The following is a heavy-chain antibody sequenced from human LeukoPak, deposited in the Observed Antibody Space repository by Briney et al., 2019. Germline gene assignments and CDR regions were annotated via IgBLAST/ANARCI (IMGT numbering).Heavy chain of an antibody. D-gene: IGHD3-22*01. Sequence: SETLSLTCTVSGGSISSYYWSWIRQPAGKGLEWIGRIYTSGSTNYNPSLKSRVTMSVDTSKNQFSLKLGSVTAADTAVYYCARGGVTYYYDSSGFPAAFDIWGQGTMVTVSS. CDR2: IYTSGST. CDR1: GGSISSYY. J-gene: IGHJ3*02. V-gene: IGHV4-4*07. CDR3: ARGGVTYYYDSSGFPAAFDI.